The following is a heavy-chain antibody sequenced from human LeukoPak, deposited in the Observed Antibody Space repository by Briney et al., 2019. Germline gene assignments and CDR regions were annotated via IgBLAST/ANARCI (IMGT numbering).Heavy chain of an antibody. CDR3: AGIAAAGMDY. CDR1: GGTFSSYA. J-gene: IGHJ4*02. D-gene: IGHD6-13*01. Sequence: SVKVSCTASGGTFSSYAISWVRQAPGQGLEWMGGIIPIFGTANYAQKFQGRVTITADESTSTAYMGLSSLRSEDTAVYYCAGIAAAGMDYWGQGTLVTVSS. V-gene: IGHV1-69*01. CDR2: IIPIFGTA.